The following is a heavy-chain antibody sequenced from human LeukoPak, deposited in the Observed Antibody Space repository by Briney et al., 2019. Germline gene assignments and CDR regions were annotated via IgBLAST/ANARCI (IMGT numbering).Heavy chain of an antibody. Sequence: SETLSLTCTVSGGSISSSSYYWGWIRQPPGKGLEWIGYIYYSGSTYYNPSLKSRVTISVDTSKNQFSLKLSSVTAADTAVYYCARDPLPSIAAAAPHFDYWGQGTLVTVSS. CDR3: ARDPLPSIAAAAPHFDY. CDR1: GGSISSSSYY. CDR2: IYYSGST. J-gene: IGHJ4*02. V-gene: IGHV4-30-4*08. D-gene: IGHD6-13*01.